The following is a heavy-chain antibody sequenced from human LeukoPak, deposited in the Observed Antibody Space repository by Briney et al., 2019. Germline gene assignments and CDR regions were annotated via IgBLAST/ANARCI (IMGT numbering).Heavy chain of an antibody. Sequence: AGGSLRLSCAASGFTFRSYWMSWVRQAPGKGLEWVSYISSSSSTIYYADSVKGRFTISRDNAKNSLYLQMNSLRDEDTAVYYCASHCGGDCSYRDYWGQGTLVTVSS. CDR3: ASHCGGDCSYRDY. V-gene: IGHV3-48*02. D-gene: IGHD2-21*02. J-gene: IGHJ4*02. CDR1: GFTFRSYW. CDR2: ISSSSSTI.